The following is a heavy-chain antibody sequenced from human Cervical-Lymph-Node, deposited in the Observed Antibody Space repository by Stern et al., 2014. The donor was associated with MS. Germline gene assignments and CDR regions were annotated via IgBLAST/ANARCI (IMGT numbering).Heavy chain of an antibody. CDR1: GGTFSSYA. D-gene: IGHD6-19*01. Sequence: DQLVESGAEVKKPGSSVKVSCKASGGTFSSYAISWVRQAPGQGLAWMGGIIPIFGTANYAQKFQGRVTITADKSTSTAYMELSSLRSEDTAVYYCARGGIAVAPYYYGMDVWGQGTTVTVSS. CDR2: IIPIFGTA. J-gene: IGHJ6*02. V-gene: IGHV1-69*06. CDR3: ARGGIAVAPYYYGMDV.